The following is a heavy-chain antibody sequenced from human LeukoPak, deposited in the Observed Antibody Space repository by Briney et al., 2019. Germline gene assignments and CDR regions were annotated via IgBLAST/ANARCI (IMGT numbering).Heavy chain of an antibody. Sequence: GGSLRLSCAVSGFTLSSYSMNWVRQAPGKGLEWVSSISSSSSHIYYADSVKGRFTISRDNAKNSLYLQMNSLRAEDTAVYYCANTILTGALWGQGTLVTVSS. CDR2: ISSSSSHI. D-gene: IGHD2-2*02. CDR1: GFTLSSYS. CDR3: ANTILTGAL. J-gene: IGHJ4*02. V-gene: IGHV3-21*01.